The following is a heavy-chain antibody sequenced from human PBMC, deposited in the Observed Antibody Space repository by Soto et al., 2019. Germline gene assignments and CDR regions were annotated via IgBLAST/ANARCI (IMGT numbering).Heavy chain of an antibody. CDR2: IYSGGGT. CDR1: GFTVSSNF. CDR3: ASGRAFDF. Sequence: EVQLVESGGDLVQPGGSLRLACAASGFTVSSNFMSWVRQAPGMGLEWLSLIYSGGGTYYADSVKGRFTTARDNSKNTVYLQMNSLSAEDAAVYYCASGRAFDFWGQGTLVTVSS. J-gene: IGHJ4*02. V-gene: IGHV3-66*01.